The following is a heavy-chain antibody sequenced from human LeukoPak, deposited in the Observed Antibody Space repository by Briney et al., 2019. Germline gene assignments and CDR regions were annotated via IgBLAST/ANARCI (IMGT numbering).Heavy chain of an antibody. J-gene: IGHJ4*02. CDR1: GGSISSSSYY. CDR2: VYYTGHI. D-gene: IGHD3-16*01. CDR3: ARHPAGGGYFDY. V-gene: IGHV4-31*03. Sequence: PSQTLSLTCTVSGGSISSSSYYWSWIRQHPEKGLEWIGYVYYTGHIYYNPSLKSRLTISSATSKNQFFLNLSSVTAADTAVYYCARHPAGGGYFDYWGRGTLVTVSS.